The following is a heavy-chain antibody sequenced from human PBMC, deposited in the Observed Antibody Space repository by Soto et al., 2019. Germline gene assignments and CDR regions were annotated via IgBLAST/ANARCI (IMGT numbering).Heavy chain of an antibody. CDR3: ARQARRIQRAAPTCFDP. CDR2: ISAYNGDT. Sequence: GSSVKCDCKGSGCGFCTYGINWGRHATGQGLEWMGWISAYNGDTDYAQNFQGRVTMTTDTSTSTAYMELRSLRSDDTAVYYCARQARRIQRAAPTCFDPWGQGTLVTVSS. V-gene: IGHV1-18*01. J-gene: IGHJ5*02. CDR1: GCGFCTYG. D-gene: IGHD6-25*01.